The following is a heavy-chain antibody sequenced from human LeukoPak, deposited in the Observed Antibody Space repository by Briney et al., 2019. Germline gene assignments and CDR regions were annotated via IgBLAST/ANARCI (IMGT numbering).Heavy chain of an antibody. J-gene: IGHJ4*02. CDR1: GGSFSGFY. CDR3: ARGRGDYSDYHFNY. Sequence: SETLSLTCTVYGGSFSGFYWSWIRQPPGKGLEWIGEVNHSGSTYYNPSLKSRVSISVDTSKKNFSLSLRSVTAADTALYFCARGRGDYSDYHFNYWGQGILVTVSS. CDR2: VNHSGST. D-gene: IGHD4-11*01. V-gene: IGHV4-34*01.